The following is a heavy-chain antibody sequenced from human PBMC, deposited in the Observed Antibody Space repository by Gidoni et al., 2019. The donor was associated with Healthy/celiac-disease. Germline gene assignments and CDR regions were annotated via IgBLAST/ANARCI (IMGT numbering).Heavy chain of an antibody. CDR1: GFTSSSYS. D-gene: IGHD6-19*01. CDR3: AREGGIAVAGDYYYYMDV. J-gene: IGHJ6*03. Sequence: EVQLVESGGGLVKPGGSLRLSCAASGFTSSSYSMNWVRQAPGKGLEWVSSISSSSSYIYYADSVKGRFTISRDNAKNSLYLQMNSLRAEDTAVYYCAREGGIAVAGDYYYYMDVWGKGTTVTVSS. V-gene: IGHV3-21*01. CDR2: ISSSSSYI.